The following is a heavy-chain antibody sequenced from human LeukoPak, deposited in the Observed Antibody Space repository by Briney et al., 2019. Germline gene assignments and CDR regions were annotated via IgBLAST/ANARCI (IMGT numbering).Heavy chain of an antibody. CDR2: IYTSGST. CDR1: GGSISSYY. D-gene: IGHD6-13*01. V-gene: IGHV4-4*07. Sequence: SETLSLTCTVSGGSISSYYWSWIRQPAGKGLEWIGRIYTSGSTNYNPSLKSRVTISVDTSKNQFSLKLSSVTAADTAVYYCARDALTGIAAAAINWFDPWGQGTLVTVSS. CDR3: ARDALTGIAAAAINWFDP. J-gene: IGHJ5*02.